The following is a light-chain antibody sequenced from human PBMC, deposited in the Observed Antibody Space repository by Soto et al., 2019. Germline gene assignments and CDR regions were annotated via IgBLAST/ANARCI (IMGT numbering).Light chain of an antibody. CDR1: QSIDTY. V-gene: IGKV1-39*01. CDR2: AAS. J-gene: IGKJ1*01. Sequence: DIQLTQYPSSLSASLGDRVTITCRASQSIDTYIHWYQEKPGKVTKRLSYAASSLASGVPSRFSGSGSGAVGTLGISSLQPEEGATYYCKKTYIAPRAVGQGNKVDIK. CDR3: KKTYIAPRA.